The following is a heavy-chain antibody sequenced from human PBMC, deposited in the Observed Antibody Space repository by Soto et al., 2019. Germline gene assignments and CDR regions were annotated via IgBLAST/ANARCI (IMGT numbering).Heavy chain of an antibody. Sequence: SQTLSLTCAISGDSVSSNSATWDWIRHSPSRGLEWLGRTYYRSKWYNDYAVSVKSRITINPDTSNNQLSLQLNSVTPDDTAVYYCARLIDNSWLDSWGQGTLVTVSS. CDR2: TYYRSKWYN. J-gene: IGHJ5*01. D-gene: IGHD2-8*01. V-gene: IGHV6-1*01. CDR1: GDSVSSNSAT. CDR3: ARLIDNSWLDS.